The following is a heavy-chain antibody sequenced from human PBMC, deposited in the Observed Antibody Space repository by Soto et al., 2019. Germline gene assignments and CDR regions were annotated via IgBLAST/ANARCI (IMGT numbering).Heavy chain of an antibody. CDR1: GFTFSSYS. V-gene: IGHV3-23*01. CDR3: AQNFDY. J-gene: IGHJ4*02. CDR2: ISADGART. Sequence: GGSLRLSCAASGFTFSSYSMTWVRQGPEKGLEWVSEISADGARTYYADSVKGRFTVSRDNSKNTVYLQMNSLRAEDTAVYYCAQNFDYWGQGTLVTVSS.